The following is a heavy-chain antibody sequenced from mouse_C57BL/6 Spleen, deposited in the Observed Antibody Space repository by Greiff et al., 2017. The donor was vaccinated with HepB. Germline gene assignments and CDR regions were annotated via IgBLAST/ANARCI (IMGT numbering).Heavy chain of an antibody. J-gene: IGHJ2*01. CDR2: IRSKSNNYAT. CDR1: GFSFNTYA. D-gene: IGHD4-1*01. CDR3: VRGGELGLFDY. Sequence: EVKVVESGGGLVQPKGSLKLSCAASGFSFNTYAMNWVRQAPGKGLEWVARIRSKSNNYATYYADSVNDRFTISRDDSESMLYLQMNNLKTEDTAMYYCVRGGELGLFDYWGQGTTLTVSS. V-gene: IGHV10-1*01.